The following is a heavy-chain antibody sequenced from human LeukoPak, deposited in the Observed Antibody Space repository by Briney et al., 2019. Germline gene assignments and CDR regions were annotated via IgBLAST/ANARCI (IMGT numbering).Heavy chain of an antibody. CDR3: ARSRPFPSHDAFDI. CDR2: INPNSGGT. Sequence: EASVKVSCKASGYTFTGYYMHWVRQAPGQGLEWMGWINPNSGGTNYAQKFQGWVTMTRDTSISTAYMELSRLRSDDTAVYYCARSRPFPSHDAFDIWGQGTMVTVSS. CDR1: GYTFTGYY. V-gene: IGHV1-2*04. J-gene: IGHJ3*02.